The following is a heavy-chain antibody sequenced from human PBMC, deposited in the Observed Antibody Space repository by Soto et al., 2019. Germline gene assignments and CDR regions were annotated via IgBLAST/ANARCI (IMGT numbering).Heavy chain of an antibody. Sequence: AAKVSCNASGYTFTSHGISWVRQAPGQALEWMGWISAYNGNKNYAQKLQGRVTMTTDTSPSTAYMELRSLRSEDTAVYYCARSTDRYYFDYWGQGTLLTTSS. CDR3: ARSTDRYYFDY. J-gene: IGHJ4*02. CDR1: GYTFTSHG. CDR2: ISAYNGNK. V-gene: IGHV1-18*04. D-gene: IGHD1-26*01.